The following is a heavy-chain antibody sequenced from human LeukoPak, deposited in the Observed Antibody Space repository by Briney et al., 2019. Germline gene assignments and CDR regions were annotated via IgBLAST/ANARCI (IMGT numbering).Heavy chain of an antibody. V-gene: IGHV4-61*02. Sequence: SQTLSLTCTVSGDSISSADYYWSWIRQPAGKGLEWIRRIYTSGSTNYNPTLKSRVTISADTSKNQFFLKLSSVTAADTAVYYCARESDLSHYDRTDYWGQGTLVTVSS. CDR1: GDSISSADYY. CDR2: IYTSGST. D-gene: IGHD3-22*01. J-gene: IGHJ4*02. CDR3: ARESDLSHYDRTDY.